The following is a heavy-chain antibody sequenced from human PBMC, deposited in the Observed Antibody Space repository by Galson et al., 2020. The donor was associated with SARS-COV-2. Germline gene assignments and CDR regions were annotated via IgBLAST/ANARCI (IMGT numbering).Heavy chain of an antibody. V-gene: IGHV3-23*01. CDR2: ISGSGGST. J-gene: IGHJ6*02. Sequence: GGSLRLSCAASGFTFSSYAMSWVRQAPGKGLEWVSAISGSGGSTYYADSVKGRFTISRDNSKNTLYLQMNSLRAEDTAVYYCAKDHRMVRGAEGDYYYYYGMDVWGQGTTVTVSS. CDR1: GFTFSSYA. D-gene: IGHD3-10*01. CDR3: AKDHRMVRGAEGDYYYYYGMDV.